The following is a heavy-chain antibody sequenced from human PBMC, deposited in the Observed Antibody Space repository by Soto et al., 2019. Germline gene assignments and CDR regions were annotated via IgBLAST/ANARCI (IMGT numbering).Heavy chain of an antibody. CDR2: IIPIFGTA. CDR3: ARQGDPGGYYYYGMDV. CDR1: GGTFSSYA. J-gene: IGHJ6*02. Sequence: QVQLVQSGAEVKKPGSSVKVSCKASGGTFSSYAISWVRQAPGQGLEWMGGIIPIFGTADYAQKVQGRVTITADESTSTAYMELSSLRSEDTAEYYCARQGDPGGYYYYGMDVWGQGTTVTVSS. D-gene: IGHD2-21*02. V-gene: IGHV1-69*12.